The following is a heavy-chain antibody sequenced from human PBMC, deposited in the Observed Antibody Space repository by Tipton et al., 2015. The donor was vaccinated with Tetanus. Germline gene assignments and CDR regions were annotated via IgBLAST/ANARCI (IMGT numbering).Heavy chain of an antibody. CDR2: ISWNSGSI. D-gene: IGHD5-24*01. Sequence: SLRLSCAASGFTFDDYAMHWVRQAPGKGLEWVSGISWNSGSIGYADSVKGRFTISRDNAKNSLYLQMNSLRAEDTALYYCAKDARRDGYNLEATCGMDVWGQGTTVTVSS. V-gene: IGHV3-9*01. CDR1: GFTFDDYA. J-gene: IGHJ6*02. CDR3: AKDARRDGYNLEATCGMDV.